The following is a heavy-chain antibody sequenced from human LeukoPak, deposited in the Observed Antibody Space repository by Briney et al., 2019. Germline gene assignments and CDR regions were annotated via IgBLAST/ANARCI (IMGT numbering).Heavy chain of an antibody. J-gene: IGHJ4*02. CDR1: GFTVSSNY. CDR3: ARNGYSSGWYRN. D-gene: IGHD6-19*01. Sequence: GGSLRLSCAASGFTVSSNYMSWVRQAPGKGLEWVSIIYSGGSTNYADSVKGRFTISRDNSKNTLYLQMNSLRAEDTAVYYCARNGYSSGWYRNWGQGTLVTVSS. CDR2: IYSGGST. V-gene: IGHV3-53*01.